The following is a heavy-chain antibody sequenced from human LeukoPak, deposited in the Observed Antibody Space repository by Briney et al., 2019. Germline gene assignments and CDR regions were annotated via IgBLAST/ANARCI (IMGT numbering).Heavy chain of an antibody. CDR3: ARQLYVSGSYYAPMDV. J-gene: IGHJ6*03. D-gene: IGHD3-10*01. CDR2: IYTSGTT. CDR1: GGSISSYY. V-gene: IGHV4-4*07. Sequence: PSETLSLTCTVSGGSISSYYWSWIRQPAGKGVEWIGRIYTSGTTNYNPSLKSRVTMSVDTSKNQFSLKLSSVTAADTAVYFCARQLYVSGSYYAPMDVWGKGTTVTISS.